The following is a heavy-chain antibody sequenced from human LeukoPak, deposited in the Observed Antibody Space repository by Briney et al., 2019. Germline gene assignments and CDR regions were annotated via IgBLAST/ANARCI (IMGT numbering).Heavy chain of an antibody. CDR2: INPSGGST. Sequence: ASVKVSCKASGYTFTSYYMHWVRQAPGQGLEWMGIINPSGGSTSYAQKFQGRVTMTRDTSTSTAYMELSSLRSEDTAVYYCARDLKDVVVTAIRDNYWGQGTLVTVSS. D-gene: IGHD2-21*02. CDR3: ARDLKDVVVTAIRDNY. V-gene: IGHV1-46*01. J-gene: IGHJ4*02. CDR1: GYTFTSYY.